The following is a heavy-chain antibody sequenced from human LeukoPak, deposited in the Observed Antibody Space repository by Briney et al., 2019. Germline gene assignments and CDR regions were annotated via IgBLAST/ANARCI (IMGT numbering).Heavy chain of an antibody. CDR3: AKLTGSGNFDY. V-gene: IGHV3-30*18. CDR1: GFTFSSYG. CDR2: ISYDGSNK. Sequence: GGSLRLSCAASGFTFSSYGMHWVRQAPGKGLEWVAVISYDGSNKYYADSVKGRFTISRDNSKNTLYLQMNSLRAEDTAVYYCAKLTGSGNFDYWGQGTLDRLL. D-gene: IGHD1-20*01. J-gene: IGHJ4*02.